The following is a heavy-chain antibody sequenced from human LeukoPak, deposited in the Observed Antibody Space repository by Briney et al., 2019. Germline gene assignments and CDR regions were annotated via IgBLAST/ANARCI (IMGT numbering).Heavy chain of an antibody. V-gene: IGHV4-59*01. D-gene: IGHD4-17*01. Sequence: SETLSLTCTVSGGSISSYYWSWIRQPPGKGLEWIGYIYYSGSTNYNPSLKSRVTISVDTSKNQFSLKLSSVTAAGTAVYYCARDYGDYVFDYWGQGTLVTVSS. CDR3: ARDYGDYVFDY. J-gene: IGHJ4*02. CDR2: IYYSGST. CDR1: GGSISSYY.